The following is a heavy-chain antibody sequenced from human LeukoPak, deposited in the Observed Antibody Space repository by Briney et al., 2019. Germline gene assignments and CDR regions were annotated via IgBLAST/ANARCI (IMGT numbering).Heavy chain of an antibody. CDR1: GGSISSGDYY. J-gene: IGHJ6*03. Sequence: SQTLSLTCTVSGGSISSGDYYWSWIRQPPGKGLEWIGYIYYSGSTYYNPSLKIRVTISVDTSKNQFSLTLSSVTAADTAVYYCARGGYGGYSYYMDVWGKGTTVTVSS. CDR2: IYYSGST. V-gene: IGHV4-30-4*08. CDR3: ARGGYGGYSYYMDV. D-gene: IGHD5-18*01.